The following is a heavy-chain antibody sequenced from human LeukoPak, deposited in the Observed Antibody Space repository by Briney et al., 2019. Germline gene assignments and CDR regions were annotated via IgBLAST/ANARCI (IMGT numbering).Heavy chain of an antibody. CDR3: ARSGSFSPTYYFDY. D-gene: IGHD1-26*01. Sequence: GGSLRLSCAASGFILSGSVLLWVRQASGRGLEWVGRIRSKADNDATAYGASVKGRFTISRDDSKNTLYLQMNSLRAEDTAVYYCARSGSFSPTYYFDYWGQGTLVTVSS. CDR1: GFILSGSV. J-gene: IGHJ4*02. V-gene: IGHV3-73*01. CDR2: IRSKADNDAT.